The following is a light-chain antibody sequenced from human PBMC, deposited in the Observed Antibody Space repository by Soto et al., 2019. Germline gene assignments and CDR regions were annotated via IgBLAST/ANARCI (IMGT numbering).Light chain of an antibody. Sequence: QSVLTQPPSVSAAPGQKVTISCSGSSSNIGINYVSWYQQLPGTAPKLLIYDNYKRPSGIPDRFSGSKSGTSATLGITGLQTEDEADYYCGTWDSSLSAYVFGTGTKVTVL. J-gene: IGLJ1*01. V-gene: IGLV1-51*01. CDR3: GTWDSSLSAYV. CDR2: DNY. CDR1: SSNIGINY.